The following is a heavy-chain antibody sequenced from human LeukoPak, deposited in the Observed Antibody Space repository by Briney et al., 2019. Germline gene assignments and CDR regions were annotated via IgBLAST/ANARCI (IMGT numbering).Heavy chain of an antibody. J-gene: IGHJ4*02. Sequence: QSGGSLRLSCAASGFTFSTYSLNWVRQAPGKGLEWVSYISTSGGTMYYADSVKGRFTISRDSAKNSLYLQMNSLRAEDTAVYYCARGPSSPDYWGQGTLVTVSS. CDR3: ARGPSSPDY. V-gene: IGHV3-48*04. CDR1: GFTFSTYS. D-gene: IGHD2-2*01. CDR2: ISTSGGTM.